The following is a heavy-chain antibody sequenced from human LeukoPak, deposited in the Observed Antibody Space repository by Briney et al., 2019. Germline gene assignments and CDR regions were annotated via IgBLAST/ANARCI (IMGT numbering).Heavy chain of an antibody. D-gene: IGHD5-12*01. CDR3: LRWAVSSGYRRSRLFYGPLDF. CDR2: IRASGVST. Sequence: PGGSLRLSCAAPGFTFSSYAMNWGRQAPGKGLEWVSAIRASGVSTYYADPVKRRFTVSRDNSKNTLYQQWYSLRAEDTDIYYCLRWAVSSGYRRSRLFYGPLDFWRQGPLVTVSS. CDR1: GFTFSSYA. J-gene: IGHJ4*02. V-gene: IGHV3-23*01.